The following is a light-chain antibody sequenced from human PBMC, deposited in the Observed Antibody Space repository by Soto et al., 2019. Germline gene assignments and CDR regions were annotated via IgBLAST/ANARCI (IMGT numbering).Light chain of an antibody. J-gene: IGLJ1*01. CDR3: TSYAGRNNPNV. CDR2: AVD. V-gene: IGLV2-8*01. CDR1: SSDVGAYNY. Sequence: QSALTQPPSASGSPGQSVTISCTGTSSDVGAYNYVSWYQQHPGKAPKLIIYAVDKRPSGVSDRFSGSKSGNTASLTVSGLQAEDEADYYCTSYAGRNNPNVFGTGTKLTVL.